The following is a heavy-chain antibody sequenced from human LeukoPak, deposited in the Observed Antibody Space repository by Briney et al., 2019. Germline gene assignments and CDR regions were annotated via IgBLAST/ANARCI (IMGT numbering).Heavy chain of an antibody. CDR3: ARGLIAAAGTWRDYYYYGMDV. D-gene: IGHD6-13*01. CDR2: MSPNSGNT. CDR1: GYTFTSYD. Sequence: ASVKVSCKASGYTFTSYDINWVRQATGQGLEWMGWMSPNSGNTGYAQKFQGRVTMTRNTSISTAYMELSSLRSEDTAVYYCARGLIAAAGTWRDYYYYGMDVWGQGTTVTVSS. V-gene: IGHV1-8*01. J-gene: IGHJ6*02.